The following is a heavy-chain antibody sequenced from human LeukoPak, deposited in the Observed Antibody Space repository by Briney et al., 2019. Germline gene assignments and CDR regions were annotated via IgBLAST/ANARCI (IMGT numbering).Heavy chain of an antibody. CDR2: IGTAGDT. CDR1: GFIFSSYG. CDR3: ARDGYYGSGSYYSPRVRNYYGMDV. Sequence: GRSLRLSCTASGFIFSSYGMHWVRQATGKGLEWVSAIGTAGDTYYPGSVKGRFTISRENAKNSLYLQMNSLRAEDTAVYYCARDGYYGSGSYYSPRVRNYYGMDVWGQGTTVTVSS. J-gene: IGHJ6*02. V-gene: IGHV3-13*01. D-gene: IGHD3-10*01.